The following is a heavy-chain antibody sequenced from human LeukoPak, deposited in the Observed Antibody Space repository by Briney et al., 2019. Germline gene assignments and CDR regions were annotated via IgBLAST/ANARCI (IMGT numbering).Heavy chain of an antibody. CDR2: ISYDGSNK. D-gene: IGHD2-15*01. V-gene: IGHV3-30-3*01. J-gene: IGHJ3*02. Sequence: GGSLRLSCAASGFTFSSYAMHWGRQAPGKGLEWVAVISYDGSNKYYADSGKGRFTISRDNSKNTLYVQMNSLRAEDTAVYYCARDLSGGGYDIWGQGTVLTVSS. CDR1: GFTFSSYA. CDR3: ARDLSGGGYDI.